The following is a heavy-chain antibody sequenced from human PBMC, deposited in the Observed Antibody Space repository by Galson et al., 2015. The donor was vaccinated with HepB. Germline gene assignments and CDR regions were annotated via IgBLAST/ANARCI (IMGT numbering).Heavy chain of an antibody. V-gene: IGHV3-30*18. CDR2: ISYDGSNK. Sequence: SLRLSCAASGFTFSSYGMHWVRQAPGKGLEWVAVISYDGSNKYYADSVKGRFTISRDNSKNTLYLQMNSLRAEDTAVYYCAKDWGYCSSTSCTTEAHDAFDIWGQGTMVTVSS. CDR1: GFTFSSYG. D-gene: IGHD2-2*01. J-gene: IGHJ3*02. CDR3: AKDWGYCSSTSCTTEAHDAFDI.